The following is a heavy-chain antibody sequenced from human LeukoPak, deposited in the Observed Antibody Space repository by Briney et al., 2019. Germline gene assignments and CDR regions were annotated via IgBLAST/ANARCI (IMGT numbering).Heavy chain of an antibody. J-gene: IGHJ4*02. CDR1: GFTFSSYG. Sequence: GGSLRLSCAASGFTFSSYGMHWVCQAPGKGLEWVAVISYDGSNKYYADSVKGRFTISRDNSKNTLYLQMNSLRAEDTAVYYCARGTRGGYGDYEGYFDYWGQGTLVTVSS. CDR3: ARGTRGGYGDYEGYFDY. D-gene: IGHD4-17*01. CDR2: ISYDGSNK. V-gene: IGHV3-30*03.